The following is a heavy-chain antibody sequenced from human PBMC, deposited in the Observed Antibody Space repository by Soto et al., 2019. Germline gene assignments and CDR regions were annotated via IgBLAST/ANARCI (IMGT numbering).Heavy chain of an antibody. V-gene: IGHV3-23*01. CDR2: ISGSGGST. J-gene: IGHJ4*02. CDR1: VFTFSSYA. CDR3: AKDLSYGGNYGPFDY. Sequence: VGSLRLSCASSVFTFSSYAMSWVRHSPGKWLEWVSAISGSGGSTYYADSVKGRFTISRDNSKNTLYLQMNSLRAEDTAVYYCAKDLSYGGNYGPFDYLGQGTRVIVSS. D-gene: IGHD4-17*01.